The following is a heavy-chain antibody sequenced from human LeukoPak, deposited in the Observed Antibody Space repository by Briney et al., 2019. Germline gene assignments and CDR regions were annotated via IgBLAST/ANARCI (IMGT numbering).Heavy chain of an antibody. D-gene: IGHD5-12*01. Sequence: RGSLRLSCAASGFTVSSNYMSWVRQAPGKGLEWVSVIYSDGGTYYADSVKGRFSVSRDNSKNTVYLQMNSLRAEDTAVYYCARSLGGLRSMDVWGKGTTVTVSS. CDR2: IYSDGGT. V-gene: IGHV3-53*01. CDR3: ARSLGGLRSMDV. J-gene: IGHJ6*04. CDR1: GFTVSSNY.